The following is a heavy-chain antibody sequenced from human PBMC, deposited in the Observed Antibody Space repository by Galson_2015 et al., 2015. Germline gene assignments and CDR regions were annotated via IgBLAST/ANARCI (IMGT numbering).Heavy chain of an antibody. V-gene: IGHV3-48*03. CDR1: DFTFSSYR. CDR2: ISSSVSLI. Sequence: SLRLSCAASDFTFSSYRVSCVRQAPGKGLERVSYISSSVSLIYYADSVKGRFTTSRDNAKKSLYLQMNSMRADDTAVYYCGFVVVTAPDAFDIWGQGTMVPVSS. J-gene: IGHJ3*02. D-gene: IGHD2-21*02. CDR3: GFVVVTAPDAFDI.